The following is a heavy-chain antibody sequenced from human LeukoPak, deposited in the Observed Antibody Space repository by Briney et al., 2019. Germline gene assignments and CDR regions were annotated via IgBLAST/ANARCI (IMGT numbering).Heavy chain of an antibody. CDR1: GDSVSSNSVT. D-gene: IGHD2-2*01. CDR3: ARRLTQYDCFDP. V-gene: IGHV6-1*01. CDR2: TNYRSTWYN. J-gene: IGHJ5*02. Sequence: SQTLSLTCAISGDSVSSNSVTWNWIRQSPSRGLEWLGRTNYRSTWYNDYAVSVRGRITVNPDTSKNQFSLHLNSVTPEDTAVYYCARRLTQYDCFDPWGQGILVTVSS.